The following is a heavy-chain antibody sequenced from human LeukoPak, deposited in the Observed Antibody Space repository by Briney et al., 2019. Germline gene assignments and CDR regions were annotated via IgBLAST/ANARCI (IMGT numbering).Heavy chain of an antibody. CDR3: ASHSPTGYSSSFDY. CDR2: IYHSGST. D-gene: IGHD6-13*01. Sequence: KSSETLSLTCTVSGGSISSGGYHWSWIRQPPGKGLEWIGYIYHSGSTYYNPSLKSRVTISVDRSKNQFSLKLSSVTAADTAVYYCASHSPTGYSSSFDYWGQGTLVTVSS. J-gene: IGHJ4*02. CDR1: GGSISSGGYH. V-gene: IGHV4-30-2*01.